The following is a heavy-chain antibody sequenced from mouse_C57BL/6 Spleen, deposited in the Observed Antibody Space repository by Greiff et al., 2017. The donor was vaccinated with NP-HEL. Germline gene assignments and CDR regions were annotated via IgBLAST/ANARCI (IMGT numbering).Heavy chain of an antibody. J-gene: IGHJ1*03. CDR2: FYPGSGSI. CDR1: GYTFTEYT. V-gene: IGHV1-62-2*01. Sequence: VQLQESGAELVKPGASVKLSCKASGYTFTEYTIHWVKQRSGQGLEWIGWFYPGSGSIKYNEKFKDKATLTADKSSSTVYMELRRLTSEDAAVYFCARHEEAPPGVLHWYFDVWGTGSTVTVSS. D-gene: IGHD1-1*01. CDR3: ARHEEAPPGVLHWYFDV.